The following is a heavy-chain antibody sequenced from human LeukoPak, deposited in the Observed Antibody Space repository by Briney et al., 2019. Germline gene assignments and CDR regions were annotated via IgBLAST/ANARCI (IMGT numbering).Heavy chain of an antibody. J-gene: IGHJ6*03. CDR3: ARGTMAPYYYYYMDV. CDR2: IYTSGST. Sequence: SQTLSLTCTVSGGSISSGSYYWSWIRQPAGKGLEWIGRIYTSGSTNYIPSLKSRVTISVDTSKNQFSLKLSSVTAADTAVYYCARGTMAPYYYYYMDVWGKGTTVTVSS. CDR1: GGSISSGSYY. V-gene: IGHV4-61*02. D-gene: IGHD3-10*01.